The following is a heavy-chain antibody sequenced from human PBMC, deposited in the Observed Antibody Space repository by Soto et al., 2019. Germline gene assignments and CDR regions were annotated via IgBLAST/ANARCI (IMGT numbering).Heavy chain of an antibody. CDR1: GYTFTSYG. Sequence: ASVKVSCKASGYTFTSYGISWVRQAPGQGLEWMGWISAYNGNTNYAQKLQGRVTMTTDTSTSTAYMELRSLRSDDMAVYYCARAYCGGDCYSPPGAEYFQHWGQGTLVTVSS. D-gene: IGHD2-21*02. CDR2: ISAYNGNT. CDR3: ARAYCGGDCYSPPGAEYFQH. V-gene: IGHV1-18*03. J-gene: IGHJ1*01.